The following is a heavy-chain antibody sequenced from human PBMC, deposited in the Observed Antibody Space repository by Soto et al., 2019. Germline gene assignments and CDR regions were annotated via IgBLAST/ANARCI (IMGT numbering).Heavy chain of an antibody. D-gene: IGHD4-4*01. Sequence: PGGSLRLSCAASGFTFSSYAMSWVRQAPGKGLEWVAVIWYDGSNKYYADSVKGRFTISRDNSKNTLYLQMNSLRAEDTAVYYCARDRLHRPGDYYYYYGMDVWGQGTTVTVSS. CDR1: GFTFSSYA. V-gene: IGHV3-33*08. J-gene: IGHJ6*02. CDR3: ARDRLHRPGDYYYYYGMDV. CDR2: IWYDGSNK.